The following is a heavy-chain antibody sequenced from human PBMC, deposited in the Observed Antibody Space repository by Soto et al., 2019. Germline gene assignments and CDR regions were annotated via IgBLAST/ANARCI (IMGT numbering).Heavy chain of an antibody. V-gene: IGHV4-30-2*01. CDR1: GGSISSGGYS. J-gene: IGHJ6*02. D-gene: IGHD4-17*01. CDR3: ARAHYGDYGYGMDV. Sequence: QLQLQESGSGLVKPSQTLSLTCAVSGGSISSGGYSWTWIRQPPGKGLEWIGYIYDSGTTYYNPSLKSRVPIXVXRXXNQFSLKLSSVTAADTAVYYCARAHYGDYGYGMDVWGQGTTVTVSS. CDR2: IYDSGTT.